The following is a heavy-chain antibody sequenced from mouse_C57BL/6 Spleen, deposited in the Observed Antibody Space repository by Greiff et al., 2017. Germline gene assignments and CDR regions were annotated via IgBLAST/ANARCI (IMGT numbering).Heavy chain of an antibody. J-gene: IGHJ2*01. V-gene: IGHV1-15*01. CDR2: IDPETGGT. CDR1: GYTFTDYE. Sequence: QVQLKESGAELVRPGASVTLSCKASGYTFTDYEMHWVKQTPVHGLEWIGAIDPETGGTAYNQKFKGKAILTADKSSSTAYMELRSLTSEDSAVYYCTRSHITTVRYFDCWGQGTTLTVSS. D-gene: IGHD1-1*01. CDR3: TRSHITTVRYFDC.